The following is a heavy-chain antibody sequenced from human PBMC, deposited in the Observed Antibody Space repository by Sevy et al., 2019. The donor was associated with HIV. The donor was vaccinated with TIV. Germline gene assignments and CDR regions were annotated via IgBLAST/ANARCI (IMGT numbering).Heavy chain of an antibody. CDR1: GFTFSSYA. Sequence: GGSLRLSCAASGFTFSSYAMSWVRQAPGEGLEWVSAISGSGGSTYYADSVKGRFTISRDNSKNTLYLQMNSLRAEDTAVYYCAKNQGSNYYYYGMDVWGQGTTVTVSS. CDR2: ISGSGGST. CDR3: AKNQGSNYYYYGMDV. J-gene: IGHJ6*02. V-gene: IGHV3-23*01.